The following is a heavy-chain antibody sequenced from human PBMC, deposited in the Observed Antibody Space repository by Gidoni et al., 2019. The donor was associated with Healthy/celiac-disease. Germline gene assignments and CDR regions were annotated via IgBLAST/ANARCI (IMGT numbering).Heavy chain of an antibody. V-gene: IGHV1-69*01. Sequence: SGAEVKKPGSSVKVSCKASGGTFSSYAISWVRQAPGQGLEWMGGIIPIFGTANYAQKFQGRVTITADESTSKAYMELSSLRSEDTAVYYCARGVVPAAIPYYYYGMDVWGQGTTVTVSS. CDR3: ARGVVPAAIPYYYYGMDV. D-gene: IGHD2-2*01. CDR1: GGTFSSYA. J-gene: IGHJ6*02. CDR2: IIPIFGTA.